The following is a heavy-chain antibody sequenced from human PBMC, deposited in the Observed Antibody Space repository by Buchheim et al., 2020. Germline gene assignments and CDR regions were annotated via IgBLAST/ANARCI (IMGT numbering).Heavy chain of an antibody. CDR1: GFSLSTSGVG. CDR2: IYWNVDK. V-gene: IGHV2-5*01. CDR3: AHRPYGGYPVDY. Sequence: QITLKESGPTLVKPTQTLTLTCTFSGFSLSTSGVGVGWIRQPPGKALEWLALIYWNVDKRYSPSLKSRLTIPKDPSKNQVVLTMTNMDPVDTATYYCAHRPYGGYPVDYWGQGTL. D-gene: IGHD5-12*01. J-gene: IGHJ4*02.